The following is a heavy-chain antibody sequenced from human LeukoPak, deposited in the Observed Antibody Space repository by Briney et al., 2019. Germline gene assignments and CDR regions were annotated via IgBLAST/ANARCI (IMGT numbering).Heavy chain of an antibody. D-gene: IGHD6-13*01. CDR3: ARDQQKRFDP. V-gene: IGHV4-30-2*01. CDR2: IYHSGST. Sequence: SETLSLTCTVSGGSISSGGYYWSWIRQPPGKGLEWIGYIYHSGSTYYNPSLKSRVTISVDRSKNQFSLKLSSVTAADTAVYYCARDQQKRFDPWGQGTLVTVSS. CDR1: GGSISSGGYY. J-gene: IGHJ5*02.